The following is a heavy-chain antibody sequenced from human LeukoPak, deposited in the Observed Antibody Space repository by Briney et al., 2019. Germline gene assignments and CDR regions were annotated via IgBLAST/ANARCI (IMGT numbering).Heavy chain of an antibody. CDR3: ARVFSGSSWSLSSNYFDY. V-gene: IGHV5-51*01. J-gene: IGHJ4*02. CDR1: GYSFTSYW. Sequence: KNGESLKISCKGSGYSFTSYWIGWVRQMPGKGLEWMGIIYPGDSDTRYSPSFQGQVTISADKSISTAYLQWSSLKASDTAMYYCARVFSGSSWSLSSNYFDYWGQGTLVTVSS. D-gene: IGHD6-13*01. CDR2: IYPGDSDT.